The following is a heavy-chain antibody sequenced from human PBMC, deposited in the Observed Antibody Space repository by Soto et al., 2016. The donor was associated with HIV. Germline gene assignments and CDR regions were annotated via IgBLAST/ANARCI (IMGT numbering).Heavy chain of an antibody. V-gene: IGHV1-2*02. CDR3: ARGHGGYASFDY. J-gene: IGHJ4*02. Sequence: QVQLVQSGAEVKKPGASVTVSCRTSGYIFTDYYVYWVRQAPGQGLEWVGWVNPKNGDTNFAQKFQGGVTLTSNTSLSSAYLEVSSLRSDDTAVFFCARGHGGYASFDYWGQGSPVTVSS. CDR2: VNPKNGDT. D-gene: IGHD5-12*01. CDR1: GYIFTDYY.